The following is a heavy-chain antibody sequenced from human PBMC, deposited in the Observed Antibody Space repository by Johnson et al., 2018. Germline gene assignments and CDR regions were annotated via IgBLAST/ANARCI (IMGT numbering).Heavy chain of an antibody. Sequence: QVQLVQSGAAVKKPGSSXKVSCKASGGTFSSYAISWVRQAPGQGLEWMGGILPIFATANYAQKFQGRVTITADESTSTADMELSSLRSEDTAVYYCAGEGGDCSSTSCPRMDVWGQGTTVTVSS. CDR2: ILPIFATA. D-gene: IGHD2-2*01. J-gene: IGHJ6*02. CDR1: GGTFSSYA. V-gene: IGHV1-69*12. CDR3: AGEGGDCSSTSCPRMDV.